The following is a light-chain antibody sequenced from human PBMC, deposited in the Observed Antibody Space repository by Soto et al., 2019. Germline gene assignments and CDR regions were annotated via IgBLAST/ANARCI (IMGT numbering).Light chain of an antibody. CDR1: QSVSTY. Sequence: EMVMTQSPATLSVSPGERATLSCRASQSVSTYLAWYQQKPGQAPRLLIYGVSTRASGIPARFSGSGSGTEFTLTISSLQSEDFAVYYCQQYNNWPPITFGQGTRLEIK. J-gene: IGKJ5*01. CDR2: GVS. CDR3: QQYNNWPPIT. V-gene: IGKV3D-15*01.